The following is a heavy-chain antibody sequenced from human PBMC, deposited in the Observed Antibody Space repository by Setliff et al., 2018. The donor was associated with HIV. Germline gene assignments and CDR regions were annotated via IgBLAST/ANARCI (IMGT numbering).Heavy chain of an antibody. CDR2: ISGNSGAV. CDR1: GFTFSSYS. J-gene: IGHJ4*02. V-gene: IGHV3-48*01. D-gene: IGHD1-26*01. Sequence: GGSLRLSCAASGFTFSSYSMNWVRQAPGKGLEWVSFISGNSGAVTYADSVKGRFTISRDNARNSLYLQLNSLRAEDTAVYYCARDRGGSYTPLDFWGQGTLITVSS. CDR3: ARDRGGSYTPLDF.